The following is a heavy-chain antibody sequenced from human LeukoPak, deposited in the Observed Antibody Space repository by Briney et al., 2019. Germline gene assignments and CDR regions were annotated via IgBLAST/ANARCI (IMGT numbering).Heavy chain of an antibody. Sequence: GGSLRLSCAASRFTFSSYGMHWVRQAPGKGLEWVAFIRYDGSNKYYADSVKGRFTISRDNSKNTLYLQMNSLRAEDTAVYYCAHRPAVAVTYYYYYMDVWGKGTTVTVSS. D-gene: IGHD6-19*01. CDR2: IRYDGSNK. V-gene: IGHV3-30*02. CDR1: RFTFSSYG. J-gene: IGHJ6*03. CDR3: AHRPAVAVTYYYYYMDV.